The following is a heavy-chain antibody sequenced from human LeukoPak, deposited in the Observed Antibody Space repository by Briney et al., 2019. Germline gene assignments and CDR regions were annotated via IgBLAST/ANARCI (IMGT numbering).Heavy chain of an antibody. J-gene: IGHJ4*02. V-gene: IGHV4-59*01. D-gene: IGHD5-12*01. CDR1: GGSISSYY. Sequence: SETLSLTCTVAGGSISSYYWSWIRQPPGKELEWIGYIYYSGSTNYKPSLKSRVTISVDTSKNQFSLKLSSVTAADTAVYYCAGASRSGYVFPYYFDYWGQGTLVTVSS. CDR2: IYYSGST. CDR3: AGASRSGYVFPYYFDY.